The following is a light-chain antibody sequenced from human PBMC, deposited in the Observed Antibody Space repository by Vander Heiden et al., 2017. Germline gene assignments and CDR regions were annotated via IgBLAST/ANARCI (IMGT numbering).Light chain of an antibody. CDR1: QSISSW. Sequence: DIPIAPSPSTLSASVGDRVTITCRASQSISSWLAWYQQKPGKAPKLLIYKASSLESGVPSRFSGSGSGTEFTLTISSLQPDDFATYYCQQYNSYSWTFGQGTKVEIK. V-gene: IGKV1-5*03. CDR3: QQYNSYSWT. CDR2: KAS. J-gene: IGKJ1*01.